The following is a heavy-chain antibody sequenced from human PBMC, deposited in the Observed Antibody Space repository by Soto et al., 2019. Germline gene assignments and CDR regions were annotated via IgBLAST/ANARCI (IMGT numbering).Heavy chain of an antibody. CDR2: ISPYSGNT. CDR3: ARDTSQKIGYGLYDY. J-gene: IGHJ4*02. D-gene: IGHD2-2*01. Sequence: QVQLVQSGAEVRKPGASVKVSCKASGYTFTSYAVSWVRQAPGQGLEWMGWISPYSGNTNYGQKVQGRVSLTTDTSTSTAYLELRHLRSDDTAVYYCARDTSQKIGYGLYDYWGQGTQVTVSS. CDR1: GYTFTSYA. V-gene: IGHV1-18*01.